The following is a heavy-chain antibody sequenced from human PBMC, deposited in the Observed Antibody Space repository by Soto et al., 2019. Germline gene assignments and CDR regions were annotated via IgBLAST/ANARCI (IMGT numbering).Heavy chain of an antibody. CDR3: TTVPGYSYGSFDI. CDR2: IKSKTDGGTT. J-gene: IGHJ3*02. D-gene: IGHD5-18*01. V-gene: IGHV3-15*01. CDR1: VFTFSNAW. Sequence: GGSLRLSCAASVFTFSNAWMSWVRQAPGKGLEWVGRIKSKTDGGTTDYAAPVKGRFTISRDDSKNTLYLQMNSLKTEDTAVYYCTTVPGYSYGSFDIWGQGTMVTVSS.